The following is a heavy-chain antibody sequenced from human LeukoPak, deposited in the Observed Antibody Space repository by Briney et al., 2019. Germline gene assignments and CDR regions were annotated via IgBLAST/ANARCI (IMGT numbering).Heavy chain of an antibody. J-gene: IGHJ4*02. CDR2: INHSGST. V-gene: IGHV4-34*01. CDR3: ARDQRDYYDSSDFDY. CDR1: GGSFSGYY. Sequence: SETLSLTCAVYGGSFSGYYWSWIRQPPGKGLEWIGEINHSGSTNYNPSLKSRVTISVDTSKNQFSLKLSSVTAADTAVYYCARDQRDYYDSSDFDYWGQGTLVTVSS. D-gene: IGHD3-22*01.